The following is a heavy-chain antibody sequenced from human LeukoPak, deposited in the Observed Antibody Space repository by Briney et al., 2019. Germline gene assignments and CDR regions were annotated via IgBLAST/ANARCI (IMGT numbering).Heavy chain of an antibody. J-gene: IGHJ4*02. CDR1: GGSFSGYY. D-gene: IGHD6-6*01. CDR3: ARGRIAARRSTIQFDY. Sequence: SETLSLTCAVYGGSFSGYYWSWIRQPPGKGLEWIGEINHSGSTNYNPSLKSRVTISVDTSKNQFSLKLSSATAADTAVYYCARGRIAARRSTIQFDYWGQGTLVTVSS. V-gene: IGHV4-34*01. CDR2: INHSGST.